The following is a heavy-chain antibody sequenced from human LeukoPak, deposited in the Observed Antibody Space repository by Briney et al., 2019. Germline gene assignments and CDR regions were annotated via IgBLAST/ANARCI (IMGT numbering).Heavy chain of an antibody. CDR2: TRNKANSYST. Sequence: PGGSPRLSCAASGFTLSDHYMDWVRQAPGKGLEWVGRTRNKANSYSTEYAASVKGRFTSSRDESKNSLYLQMNSLKTEDTAVYYCGRSRAGAIDYWGQGTLVTVSS. J-gene: IGHJ4*02. D-gene: IGHD1-26*01. CDR3: GRSRAGAIDY. CDR1: GFTLSDHY. V-gene: IGHV3-72*01.